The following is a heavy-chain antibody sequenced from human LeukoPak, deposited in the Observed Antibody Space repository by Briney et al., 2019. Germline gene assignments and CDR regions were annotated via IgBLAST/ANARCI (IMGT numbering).Heavy chain of an antibody. V-gene: IGHV3-23*01. CDR1: GFTFSSYA. D-gene: IGHD1-14*01. J-gene: IGHJ4*02. CDR3: ARERDNPGPFDY. Sequence: GGSLRLSCAASGFTFSSYAMSWVRQAPGKGLEWISAISGSGGSTYYADSVKGRFTISRDNSKNTLYLQMNSLRAEDTAMYYCARERDNPGPFDYWGQGTLVTVSS. CDR2: ISGSGGST.